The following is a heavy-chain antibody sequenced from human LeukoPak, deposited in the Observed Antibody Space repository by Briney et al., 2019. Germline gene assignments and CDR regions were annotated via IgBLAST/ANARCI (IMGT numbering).Heavy chain of an antibody. J-gene: IGHJ3*02. CDR3: ARLLWFGELKESDDAFDI. D-gene: IGHD3-10*01. Sequence: TSETLSLTCTVSGGSISSYYWSWIRQPAGKGLEWIGRIYTSGSTNYNPSLKSRVTTSVDTSKNQFSLKLSSVTAADTAVYYCARLLWFGELKESDDAFDIWGQGTMVTVSS. CDR1: GGSISSYY. CDR2: IYTSGST. V-gene: IGHV4-4*07.